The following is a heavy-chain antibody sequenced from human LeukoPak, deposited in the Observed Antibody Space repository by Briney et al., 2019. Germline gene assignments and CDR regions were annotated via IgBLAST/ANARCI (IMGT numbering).Heavy chain of an antibody. CDR3: ARDSGDIVVVPAAPGGGWFDP. Sequence: SVKVSCKASGGTFSSYAISWVRQAPGQGLEWMGGIIPIFGTANYAQKFQGRVTITADESTSTAYMELSSLRSEDTAVYYCARDSGDIVVVPAAPGGGWFDPWGQGTLVTVSS. CDR2: IIPIFGTA. CDR1: GGTFSSYA. V-gene: IGHV1-69*01. D-gene: IGHD2-2*01. J-gene: IGHJ5*02.